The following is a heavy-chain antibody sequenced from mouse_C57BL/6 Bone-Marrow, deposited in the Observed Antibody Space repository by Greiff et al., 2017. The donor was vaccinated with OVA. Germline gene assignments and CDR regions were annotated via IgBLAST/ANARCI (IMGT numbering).Heavy chain of an antibody. CDR3: AREDGNYERFAY. D-gene: IGHD2-1*01. CDR2: ISDGGSYT. CDR1: GFTFSSYA. Sequence: DVKLVESGGGLVKPGGSLKLSCAASGFTFSSYAMSWVRQTPEKRLEWVATISDGGSYTYYPDNVKGRFTISRDNAKNNLYLQMSHLKSEDTAMYYCAREDGNYERFAYWGQGTLVTVSA. J-gene: IGHJ3*01. V-gene: IGHV5-4*01.